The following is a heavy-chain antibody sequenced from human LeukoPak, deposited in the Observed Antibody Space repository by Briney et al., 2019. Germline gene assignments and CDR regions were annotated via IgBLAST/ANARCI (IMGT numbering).Heavy chain of an antibody. Sequence: GSLRLSCAASGFIVSNNYMNWVRQAPGKGLEWVSIIYSGGGTYYADSVKGRFTISRDNSKSKLYLQMNSLRADDTAVYYCARGCYYERSGYCPFDYWGPGTLVTVSS. CDR3: ARGCYYERSGYCPFDY. D-gene: IGHD3-22*01. V-gene: IGHV3-53*01. CDR2: IYSGGGT. CDR1: GFIVSNNY. J-gene: IGHJ4*02.